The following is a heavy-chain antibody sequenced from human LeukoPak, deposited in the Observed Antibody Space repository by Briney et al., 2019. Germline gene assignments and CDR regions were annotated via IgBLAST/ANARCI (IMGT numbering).Heavy chain of an antibody. Sequence: GGSLRLSCAASGFTFSSYGMSWVRQAPGKGLEWVSAISGSGGSTYYADSVKGRFTISRDNSKNTLYLQMNSLRAEDTAVYYCAKALYSSGWYFPPYYYMDVWGKGTTVTVSS. D-gene: IGHD6-19*01. J-gene: IGHJ6*03. V-gene: IGHV3-23*01. CDR3: AKALYSSGWYFPPYYYMDV. CDR1: GFTFSSYG. CDR2: ISGSGGST.